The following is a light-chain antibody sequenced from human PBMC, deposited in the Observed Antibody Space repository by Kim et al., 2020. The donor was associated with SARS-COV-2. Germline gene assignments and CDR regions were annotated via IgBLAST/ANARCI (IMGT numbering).Light chain of an antibody. Sequence: GQTARISWDGKNIGSKSVHWYQQKTGQAPVLVISHDSDRPPGIPGRIFGSNSGTTATLIITRVEAGDEAGYYCQVWDTSSDRPVFGGGTQLTVL. J-gene: IGLJ3*02. CDR2: HDS. CDR1: NIGSKS. CDR3: QVWDTSSDRPV. V-gene: IGLV3-21*02.